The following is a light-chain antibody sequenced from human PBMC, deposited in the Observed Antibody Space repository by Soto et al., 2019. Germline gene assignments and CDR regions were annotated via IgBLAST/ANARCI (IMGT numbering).Light chain of an antibody. CDR1: NIGSKT. CDR3: QVWHSSSDHYV. Sequence: SYELTQPPSVSVAPGQTARITCGGDNIGSKTVHWYQQKSGQAPVLVVYDESDRPSGIPERFSGSNSGNTATLTISRVEAGDEADYYWQVWHSSSDHYVFVTGTKV. CDR2: DES. V-gene: IGLV3-21*02. J-gene: IGLJ1*01.